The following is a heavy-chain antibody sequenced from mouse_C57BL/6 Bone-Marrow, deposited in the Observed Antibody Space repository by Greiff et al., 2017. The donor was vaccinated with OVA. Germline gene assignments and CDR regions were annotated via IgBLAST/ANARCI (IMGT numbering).Heavy chain of an antibody. CDR3: ARENIYYGYPWFAY. D-gene: IGHD2-2*01. Sequence: DVKLQESGGGLVKPGGSLKLSCAASGFTFSSYAMSWVRQTPEKRLEWVATISDGGSYTYYPDNVKGRFTISRDNAKNNLYLQMSHLKSEDTAMYYCARENIYYGYPWFAYWGQGTLVTVSA. J-gene: IGHJ3*01. V-gene: IGHV5-4*01. CDR2: ISDGGSYT. CDR1: GFTFSSYA.